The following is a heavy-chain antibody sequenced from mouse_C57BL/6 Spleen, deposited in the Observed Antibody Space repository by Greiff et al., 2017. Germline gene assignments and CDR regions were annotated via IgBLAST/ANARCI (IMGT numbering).Heavy chain of an antibody. CDR2: INPSSGYT. CDR3: ARYPLYYGSSDYYAMDY. Sequence: QVQLKQSGAELAKPGASVKLSCKASGYTFTSYWMHWVKQRPGQGLEWIGYINPSSGYTKYNQKFKDKATLTADKSSSTAYMQLSSLTYEDSAVYYCARYPLYYGSSDYYAMDYWGQGTSVTVSS. D-gene: IGHD1-1*01. CDR1: GYTFTSYW. V-gene: IGHV1-7*01. J-gene: IGHJ4*01.